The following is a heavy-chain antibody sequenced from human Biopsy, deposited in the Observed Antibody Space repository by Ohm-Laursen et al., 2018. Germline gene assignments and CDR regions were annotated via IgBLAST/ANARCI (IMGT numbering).Heavy chain of an antibody. CDR1: GYLFTTYW. Sequence: ASLKISCKGSGYLFTTYWLAWVRQMPGKGLELMGVIYPGDSDPTYSPSFQGQVTISADKSTAYLQWSSLKASDTAMYYCARRDTKSLLRWGQGTLVTVSS. V-gene: IGHV5-51*01. D-gene: IGHD5-12*01. CDR3: ARRDTKSLLR. J-gene: IGHJ4*02. CDR2: IYPGDSDP.